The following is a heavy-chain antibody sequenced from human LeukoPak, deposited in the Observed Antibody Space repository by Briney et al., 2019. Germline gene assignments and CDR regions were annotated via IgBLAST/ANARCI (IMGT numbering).Heavy chain of an antibody. Sequence: GGSLRLSCAASGFTFSSYWMSWVRQAPGKGLEWVANIKQDGTEKYYVDSVKGRFTIPRDNAKNSLSLQMNSLRAEDTAVYYCARMRKAGYSYGSYYYYGMDVWGQGTTVTVSS. CDR2: IKQDGTEK. V-gene: IGHV3-7*04. J-gene: IGHJ6*02. CDR3: ARMRKAGYSYGSYYYYGMDV. CDR1: GFTFSSYW. D-gene: IGHD5-18*01.